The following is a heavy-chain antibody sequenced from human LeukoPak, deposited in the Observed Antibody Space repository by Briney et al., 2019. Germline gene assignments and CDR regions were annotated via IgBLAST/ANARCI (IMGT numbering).Heavy chain of an antibody. Sequence: ASVKVSCKASGYTCTSYYRHWVRQAPGRGVEWMGWINPNSGRTNYAQKFQGRVTMTRDTSISTAYMELSRLRSDDTAVYYCARDSDGKPDYWGQGTLVTVSS. CDR2: INPNSGRT. CDR3: ARDSDGKPDY. V-gene: IGHV1-2*02. CDR1: GYTCTSYY. J-gene: IGHJ4*02.